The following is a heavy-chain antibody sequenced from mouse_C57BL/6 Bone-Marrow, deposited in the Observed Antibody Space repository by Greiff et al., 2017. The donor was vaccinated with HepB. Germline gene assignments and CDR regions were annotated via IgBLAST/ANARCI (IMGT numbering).Heavy chain of an antibody. CDR3: ARDSITTVGAY. CDR1: GYSITSGYY. J-gene: IGHJ3*01. V-gene: IGHV3-6*01. D-gene: IGHD1-1*01. Sequence: EVQLQQSGPGLVKPSQSLSLTCSVTGYSITSGYYWNWIRQFPGNKLEWMGYISYDGSNNYNPSLKNRISITRDTSKNQFFLKLNSVTTEDTATYYCARDSITTVGAYWGQGTLVTVSA. CDR2: ISYDGSN.